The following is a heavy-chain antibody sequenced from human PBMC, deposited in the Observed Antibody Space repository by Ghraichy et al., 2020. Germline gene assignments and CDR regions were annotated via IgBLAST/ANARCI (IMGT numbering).Heavy chain of an antibody. CDR1: GVSINKAW. CDR2: IKSRSDGGTT. Sequence: GGSLRLSCAGSGVSINKAWMTWVRQGPGKGLEWVGRIKSRSDGGTTDYAAPVKGRFTITRDDSKNTVYLQMNSLKTEDTAVYYCASAVRKNYYLLYTVDVWGQGTTATVYS. CDR3: ASAVRKNYYLLYTVDV. D-gene: IGHD1-26*01. V-gene: IGHV3-15*01. J-gene: IGHJ6*02.